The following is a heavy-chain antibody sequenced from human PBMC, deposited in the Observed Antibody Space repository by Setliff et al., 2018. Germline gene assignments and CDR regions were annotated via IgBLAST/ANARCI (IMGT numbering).Heavy chain of an antibody. Sequence: GGSLRLSCTASGFTFRKHALAWVRQAPGKGLQWVSVIYSGGSRTYSADSVKGRFTIFRDNSRNTLHLQMNSLRAEDTAVYYCAKDQRESTGWFKLFDYWGQGVLVTVSS. J-gene: IGHJ4*02. CDR1: GFTFRKHA. V-gene: IGHV3-23*03. CDR2: IYSGGSRT. CDR3: AKDQRESTGWFKLFDY. D-gene: IGHD6-19*01.